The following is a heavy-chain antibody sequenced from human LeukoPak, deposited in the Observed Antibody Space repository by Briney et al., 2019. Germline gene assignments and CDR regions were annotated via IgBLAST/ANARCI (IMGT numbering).Heavy chain of an antibody. V-gene: IGHV1-69*04. CDR2: IIPILVIA. D-gene: IGHD6-13*01. Sequence: SVKVSCKASGGTFSSYAISWVRQAPGQGLEWMGRIIPILVIANYAQRIQGRVTITADKSTCTAYMELSSVKSEDKAVYYCASGGGHGYSSSMDVWGQGTTVTVSS. J-gene: IGHJ6*02. CDR3: ASGGGHGYSSSMDV. CDR1: GGTFSSYA.